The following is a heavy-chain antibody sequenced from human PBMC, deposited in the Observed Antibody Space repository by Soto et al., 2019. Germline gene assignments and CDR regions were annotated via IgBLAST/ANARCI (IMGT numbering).Heavy chain of an antibody. D-gene: IGHD5-12*01. V-gene: IGHV1-46*03. CDR2: INPSDGGT. CDR1: GYTFTNYH. J-gene: IGHJ4*02. CDR3: PRVAHQSLDY. Sequence: ASVKFSCKTSGYTFTNYHIHWLRQAPGQGLEWLGIINPSDGGTGYAQKFQGRVTMTRDTSTSTVYMDTSSLRSEDTAVYYCPRVAHQSLDYWGLGTPVTAPQ.